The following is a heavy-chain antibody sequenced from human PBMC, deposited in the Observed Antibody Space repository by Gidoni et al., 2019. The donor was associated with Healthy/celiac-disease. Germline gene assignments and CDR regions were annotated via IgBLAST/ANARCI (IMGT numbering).Heavy chain of an antibody. CDR1: GYTFTSYA. CDR3: ARSSLVVRYFDY. J-gene: IGHJ4*02. D-gene: IGHD2-15*01. V-gene: IGHV1-3*01. CDR2: INAGNGNT. Sequence: QVQLVQSGAEVKKPGASVKVSCKASGYTFTSYAMHWVRQAPGQRLEWMGWINAGNGNTKYSQKFQGRVTITRDTSASTAYMELSSLRSEDTAVYYCARSSLVVRYFDYWGQGTLVTVSS.